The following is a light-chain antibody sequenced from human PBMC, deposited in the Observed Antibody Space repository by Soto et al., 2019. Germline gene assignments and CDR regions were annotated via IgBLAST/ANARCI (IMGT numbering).Light chain of an antibody. CDR3: QTWDIGARVV. CDR2: LSSDGSH. CDR1: SGHSSYA. J-gene: IGLJ2*01. V-gene: IGLV4-69*01. Sequence: QSVLTQSPSDSASLGSSVKLTCTLSSGHSSYAIAWHQQQPEKGPRYLMKLSSDGSHSKGDGIPDRFSGSSSGAERYLTISGLQSEDEADYYCQTWDIGARVVFGGGTKLTVL.